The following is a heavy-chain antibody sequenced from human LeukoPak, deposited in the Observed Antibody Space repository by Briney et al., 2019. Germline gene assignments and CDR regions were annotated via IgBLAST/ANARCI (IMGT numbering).Heavy chain of an antibody. CDR3: ARQVVVVTPFDY. V-gene: IGHV1-69*01. CDR1: GGTFSSYA. Sequence: SVKVSCKASGGTFSSYAISWVRQAPGQGLEWMGGIIPIFGTANYAQKFQGRVTITADESTSTAYMELSSLRSEDTAVYYCARQVVVVTPFDYWGQGTLVTVSS. CDR2: IIPIFGTA. D-gene: IGHD3-22*01. J-gene: IGHJ4*02.